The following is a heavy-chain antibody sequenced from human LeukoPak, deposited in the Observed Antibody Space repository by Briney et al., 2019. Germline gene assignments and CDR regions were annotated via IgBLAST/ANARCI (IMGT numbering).Heavy chain of an antibody. D-gene: IGHD2-2*02. CDR2: IYYSGST. Sequence: SQTLSLTCTVSGGSISSGGYYSSWIRQRPGKGLEWIGYIYYSGSTYYNPSLKSRVTISVDTSKNQFSLKLSSVTAADTAVYYCARVQGYCSSTSCYNFDYWGQGTLVTVSS. V-gene: IGHV4-31*03. CDR3: ARVQGYCSSTSCYNFDY. CDR1: GGSISSGGYY. J-gene: IGHJ4*02.